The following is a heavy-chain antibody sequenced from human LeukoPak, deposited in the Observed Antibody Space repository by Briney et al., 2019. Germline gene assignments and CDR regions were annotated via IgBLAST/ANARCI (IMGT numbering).Heavy chain of an antibody. CDR3: ARGTISGNWFYP. Sequence: SETLSLTCTVSGGSISSYYWSWIRQPPGKGLEWIGEINHSGSTNYNPSLKSRVTISVDTSKNQFSLKLSSVTAADTAVYYCARGTISGNWFYPWGQGTLVTVSS. J-gene: IGHJ5*02. CDR1: GGSISSYY. V-gene: IGHV4-34*01. CDR2: INHSGST. D-gene: IGHD1-26*01.